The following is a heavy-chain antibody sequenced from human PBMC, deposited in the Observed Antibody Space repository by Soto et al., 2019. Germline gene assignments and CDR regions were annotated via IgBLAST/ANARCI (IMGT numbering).Heavy chain of an antibody. J-gene: IGHJ4*02. D-gene: IGHD1-26*01. Sequence: GRSLRLSCAGSGFTFRNFWMHWVRQAPGKGLVWVARINTDGSVTSHADSVKGRFTISRDNAKSTLYLQMTSLREEDSAIYYCARKTGLGATNYWGPGTRVTVSS. CDR2: INTDGSVT. V-gene: IGHV3-74*01. CDR3: ARKTGLGATNY. CDR1: GFTFRNFW.